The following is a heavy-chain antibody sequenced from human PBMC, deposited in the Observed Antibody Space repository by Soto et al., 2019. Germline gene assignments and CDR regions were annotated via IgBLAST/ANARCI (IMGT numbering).Heavy chain of an antibody. V-gene: IGHV3-49*03. CDR3: TRAPSKFGMGYYFDY. J-gene: IGHJ4*02. Sequence: GGSLRLSCTASGFTFGDYAMSWFRQAPGKGLEWVGFIRSKAYGGTTEYAASVKGRFTISRDDSKSIAYLQMNSLKTEDTAVYYCTRAPSKFGMGYYFDYWGQGTLVTVSS. CDR1: GFTFGDYA. D-gene: IGHD3-3*01. CDR2: IRSKAYGGTT.